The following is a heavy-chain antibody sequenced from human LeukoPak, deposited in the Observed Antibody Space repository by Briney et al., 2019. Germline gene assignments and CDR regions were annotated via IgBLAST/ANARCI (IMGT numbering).Heavy chain of an antibody. J-gene: IGHJ3*02. CDR2: IKQAGSES. D-gene: IGHD3-22*01. CDR1: GFIFGSYW. Sequence: GGSLRLSCAASGFIFGSYWMIWVRQAPGKGLEWVANIKQAGSESSYVDSVKGRFTISRDNAKNSLYLQINSLRAEDTAVYYCARVLRDYDSRAYDAFDIWGQGTMVTVSS. V-gene: IGHV3-7*01. CDR3: ARVLRDYDSRAYDAFDI.